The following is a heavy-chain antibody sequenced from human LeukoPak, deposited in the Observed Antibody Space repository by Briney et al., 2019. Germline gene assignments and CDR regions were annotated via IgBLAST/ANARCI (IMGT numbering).Heavy chain of an antibody. CDR2: ISAYNGNT. D-gene: IGHD3-10*01. CDR1: GYTFTSYG. CDR3: ARGLSGWFGELPENLFDY. J-gene: IGHJ4*02. Sequence: ASVKVSCKASGYTFTSYGISWVRQAPGQGLEWMGWISAYNGNTNYAQKLQGRVTMTTDTSTSTAYMELRSLRSDDTAVYYCARGLSGWFGELPENLFDYWGQGTLVTVSS. V-gene: IGHV1-18*01.